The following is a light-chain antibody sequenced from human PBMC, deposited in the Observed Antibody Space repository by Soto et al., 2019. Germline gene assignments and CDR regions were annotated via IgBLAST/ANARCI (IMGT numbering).Light chain of an antibody. CDR1: QTVSDNW. V-gene: IGKV3-20*01. Sequence: EIVLTQSPGTLSLSPGERATLSCRASQTVSDNWLAWYQQKPGQAPRLLIHGASYRASGIPDRFSGSGSGTDFTLTINRLEPEDFAVYYCQQYGRLPITFGQGARLEI. CDR3: QQYGRLPIT. CDR2: GAS. J-gene: IGKJ5*01.